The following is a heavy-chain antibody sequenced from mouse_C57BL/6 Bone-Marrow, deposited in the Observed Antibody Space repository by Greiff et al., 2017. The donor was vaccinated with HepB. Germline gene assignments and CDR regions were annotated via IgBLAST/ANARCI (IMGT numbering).Heavy chain of an antibody. J-gene: IGHJ2*01. CDR2: IDPENGDT. CDR3: TTDYRVYFDY. CDR1: GFNIKDDY. Sequence: EVKLVESGAELVRPGASVKLSCTASGFNIKDDYMHWVKQRPEQGLEWIGWIDPENGDTEYASKFQGKATITADTSSNTAYLQLSSLTSEDTAVYYCTTDYRVYFDYWGQGTTLTVSS. D-gene: IGHD2-12*01. V-gene: IGHV14-4*01.